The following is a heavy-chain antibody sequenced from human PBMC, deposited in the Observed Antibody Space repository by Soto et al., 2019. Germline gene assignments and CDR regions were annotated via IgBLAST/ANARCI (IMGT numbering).Heavy chain of an antibody. V-gene: IGHV3-30*18. CDR2: ISYDGSNK. Sequence: QVQLVESGGGVVQPGRSLRLSCAASGFTFSSYGMHWVRQAPGKGLEWVAVISYDGSNKYYADSVKGRFTISRDNSKNTLYLQMTCLRAEDTAVYYCAKDLVVVTVTTPYFDPWGQGTLVTVSS. CDR1: GFTFSSYG. D-gene: IGHD2-21*02. J-gene: IGHJ5*02. CDR3: AKDLVVVTVTTPYFDP.